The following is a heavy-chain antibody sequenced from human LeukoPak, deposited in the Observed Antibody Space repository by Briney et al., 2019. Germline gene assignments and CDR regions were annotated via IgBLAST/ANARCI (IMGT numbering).Heavy chain of an antibody. CDR1: GCTFSSSSYF. CDR2: IYYSGTT. CDR3: ATQRGGVINADY. Sequence: PSETLTLSCAASGCTFSSSSYFWAWIRQPPGKGLEWIGSIYYSGTTYYNPSLKSRVTRSVDTSKNQFSLNLSSVTATDTAVYYCATQRGGVINADYWGQGTLVAVSS. V-gene: IGHV4-39*01. J-gene: IGHJ4*02. D-gene: IGHD3-10*01.